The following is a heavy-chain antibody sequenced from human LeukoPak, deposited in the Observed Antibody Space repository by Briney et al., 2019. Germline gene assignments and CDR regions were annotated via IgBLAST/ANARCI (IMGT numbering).Heavy chain of an antibody. Sequence: GGPLRLSCGASGFTFSNYWMTWVRQAPGKGLEWVANIKRDGSQKNYVHSVKGRFTISRDNAENSLYLQMNSLRAEDTAVYYCARAYGSDEGLDYWGQGTLVTVSS. D-gene: IGHD2-21*01. CDR2: IKRDGSQK. CDR1: GFTFSNYW. V-gene: IGHV3-7*05. CDR3: ARAYGSDEGLDY. J-gene: IGHJ4*02.